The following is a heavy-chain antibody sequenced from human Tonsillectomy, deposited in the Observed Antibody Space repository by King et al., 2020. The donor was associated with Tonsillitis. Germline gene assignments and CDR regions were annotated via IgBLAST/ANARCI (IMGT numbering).Heavy chain of an antibody. CDR3: ARDMGYYDSSGYVGYFDY. V-gene: IGHV4-31*03. CDR1: GGSISSGGYY. J-gene: IGHJ4*02. D-gene: IGHD3-22*01. Sequence: VQLQESGPGLVKPSQTLSLTCTVSGGSISSGGYYWSWIRQHPGKGLEWIGYIYYSGSTYYNPSLKMRVTISVDTSKNQFSLKLSSVTAADTAVDYCARDMGYYDSSGYVGYFDYWGQGSLVTVSS. CDR2: IYYSGST.